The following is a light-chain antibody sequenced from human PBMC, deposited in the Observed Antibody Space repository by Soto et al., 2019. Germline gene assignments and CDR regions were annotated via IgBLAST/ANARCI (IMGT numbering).Light chain of an antibody. V-gene: IGLV2-14*01. CDR3: SSYITTSSRV. CDR1: SDYIGNFNF. Sequence: QSALTQPASVSGSPGQSITISCTGTSDYIGNFNFVSWYQQHPGKAPKLMIYEVTKRPSGVSDRFSGSKSGNTASLTISRLQAEDEADYYCSSYITTSSRVFGTGTKVTVL. J-gene: IGLJ1*01. CDR2: EVT.